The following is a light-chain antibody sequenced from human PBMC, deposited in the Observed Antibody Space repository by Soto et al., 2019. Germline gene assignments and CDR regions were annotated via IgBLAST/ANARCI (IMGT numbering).Light chain of an antibody. CDR3: QQYNNWPTNT. V-gene: IGKV3-20*01. CDR2: GAS. CDR1: QSVSSSY. Sequence: EILLTQSPGTLSLSPGERATLSCGASQSVSSSYLAWYQQKPGQAPRLLIYGASSRATGIPDSFSGSGSGTDFTLTISRLETPDFAVYYCQQYNNWPTNTFGHGTRLEIK. J-gene: IGKJ5*01.